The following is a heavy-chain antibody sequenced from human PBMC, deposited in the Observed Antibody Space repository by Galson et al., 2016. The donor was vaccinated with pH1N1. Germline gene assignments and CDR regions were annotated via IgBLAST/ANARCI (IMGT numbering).Heavy chain of an antibody. D-gene: IGHD3-10*01. J-gene: IGHJ4*02. Sequence: SLRLSCAASGFTFSSYGMSRSEEHPSELQSRGSNTYAVLCSTDKADSVKGRFTISRDSAKNTLYLQMNSLRTEDTAVYYCSRAPFGVFGYWGQGTLVTVS. CDR1: GFTFSSYG. V-gene: IGHV3-74*01. CDR2: TYAVLCST. CDR3: SRAPFGVFGY.